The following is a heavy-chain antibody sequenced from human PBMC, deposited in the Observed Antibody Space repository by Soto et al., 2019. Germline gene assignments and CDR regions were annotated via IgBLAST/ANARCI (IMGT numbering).Heavy chain of an antibody. CDR2: ISAYNGNT. CDR3: ARGGMITFGGVIPSYYGMDV. Sequence: ASVKVSCKASGYTFTSYGISWVRQAPGQGLEWMGWISAYNGNTNYAQKLQGRVTMTTDTSTSTAYMELRSLRSDDTAVYYCARGGMITFGGVIPSYYGMDVWGQGTTVT. CDR1: GYTFTSYG. D-gene: IGHD3-16*02. V-gene: IGHV1-18*01. J-gene: IGHJ6*02.